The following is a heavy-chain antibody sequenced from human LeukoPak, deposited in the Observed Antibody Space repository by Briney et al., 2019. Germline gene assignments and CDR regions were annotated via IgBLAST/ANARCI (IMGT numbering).Heavy chain of an antibody. J-gene: IGHJ6*03. D-gene: IGHD1-1*01. CDR2: ISGTGANT. CDR1: GFTFSNYA. Sequence: GSLRLSCAVSGFTFSNYAMSWVRQAPGKGPEWVSAISGTGANTFYADSVKGRFTISRDNSKNTLYLQMNSLRAEDTAIYYCAKNIRQLGNYYYYMDVWGKGTTVTVSS. V-gene: IGHV3-23*01. CDR3: AKNIRQLGNYYYYMDV.